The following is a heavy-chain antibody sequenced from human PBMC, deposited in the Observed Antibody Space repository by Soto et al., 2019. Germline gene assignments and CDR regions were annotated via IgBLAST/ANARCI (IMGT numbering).Heavy chain of an antibody. CDR3: VRERDYYDASGHWLDSDFDS. D-gene: IGHD3-22*01. V-gene: IGHV3-48*04. J-gene: IGHJ4*02. CDR1: GFIFSTFA. Sequence: DVHLVESGGGLVHPGGSLRLSCAASGFIFSTFAMNWVRQAPGKGLEWIAYIPPTSSNIYYEDSVRGRFSVSRDNSKNSLFLQMNSLRAEDTAVYYCVRERDYYDASGHWLDSDFDSWGQGTLVTVSS. CDR2: IPPTSSNI.